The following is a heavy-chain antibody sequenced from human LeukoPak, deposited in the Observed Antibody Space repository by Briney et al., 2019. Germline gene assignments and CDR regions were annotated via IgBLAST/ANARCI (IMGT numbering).Heavy chain of an antibody. CDR1: GGSISSSSYY. J-gene: IGHJ5*02. V-gene: IGHV4-39*07. CDR2: IYYSGST. Sequence: QASETLSLTCTVSGGSISSSSYYWGWIRQPPGKGLEWIGSIYYSGSTYYNPSLKSRVTISVDTSKNQFSLKLSSVTAADTAVYYCARDDGRVQNWFDPWGQGTLVTVSS. CDR3: ARDDGRVQNWFDP.